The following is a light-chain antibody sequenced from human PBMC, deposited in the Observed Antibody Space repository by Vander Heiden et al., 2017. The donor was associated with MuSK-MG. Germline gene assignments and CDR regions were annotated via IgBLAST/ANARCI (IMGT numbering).Light chain of an antibody. V-gene: IGKV3-11*01. CDR1: QSVSSY. CDR3: QQHSNWTPYT. CDR2: DAS. J-gene: IGKJ2*01. Sequence: DIVLTQSPATLSLSPGERATLPCRASQSVSSYLAWYQQKPGQAPRLLIYDASNRATGIPARFSGSRSGTEFSPTISSREPQDVAVYYCQQHSNWTPYTFGQGTKLEIK.